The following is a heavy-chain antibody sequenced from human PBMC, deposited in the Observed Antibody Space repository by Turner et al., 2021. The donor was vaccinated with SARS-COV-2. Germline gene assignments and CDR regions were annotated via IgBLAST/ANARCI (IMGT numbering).Heavy chain of an antibody. D-gene: IGHD1-1*01. J-gene: IGHJ4*02. CDR2: VSYDGGNN. Sequence: QVQPVESGGGVVKPGRSPRLPRAASGFTFRGFAKHWVRQAPGKVLEWVAVVSYDGGNNYYADSVKGRFTISRYNSKNTLYLQMNSLIAEDTAVYYCARGKGGNNYCFDYWGQGTLVTVSS. V-gene: IGHV3-30-3*01. CDR3: ARGKGGNNYCFDY. CDR1: GFTFRGFA.